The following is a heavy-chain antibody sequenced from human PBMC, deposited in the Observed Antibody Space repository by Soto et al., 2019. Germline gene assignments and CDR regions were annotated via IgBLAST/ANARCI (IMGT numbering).Heavy chain of an antibody. Sequence: AETLSLTCAVYGGSFSGYYWSWIRQPPGKGLEWIGEINHSGSTNYNPSLKSRVTISVDTSKNQFSLKLIYVTAANTAVYYCATYFYSGGDCTQADSGYWYDHWGQGTLVTVSS. CDR1: GGSFSGYY. D-gene: IGHD2-21*02. J-gene: IGHJ5*02. CDR2: INHSGST. CDR3: ATYFYSGGDCTQADSGYWYDH. V-gene: IGHV4-34*01.